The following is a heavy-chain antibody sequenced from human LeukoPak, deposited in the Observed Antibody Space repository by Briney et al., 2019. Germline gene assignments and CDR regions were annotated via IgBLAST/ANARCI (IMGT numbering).Heavy chain of an antibody. Sequence: SETLSLTCTVSGGSISSYYWSWIRQPPGKGLGWIGYIYYSGSTNYNPSLKSRVTISVDTSKNQFSLKLSSVTAADTAVYYCARANYCSSTSCLLFDYWGQGTLVTVSS. CDR3: ARANYCSSTSCLLFDY. CDR2: IYYSGST. V-gene: IGHV4-59*01. J-gene: IGHJ4*02. D-gene: IGHD2-2*01. CDR1: GGSISSYY.